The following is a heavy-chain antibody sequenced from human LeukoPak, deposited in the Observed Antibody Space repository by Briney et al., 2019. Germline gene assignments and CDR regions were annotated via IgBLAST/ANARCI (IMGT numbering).Heavy chain of an antibody. CDR1: GGSISSSSYY. CDR2: IYYSGST. V-gene: IGHV4-39*07. J-gene: IGHJ5*02. Sequence: SETLSLTCTVSGGSISSSSYYWGWIRQPPGKGLEWIGIIYYSGSTYYNPSLKSRVTISVDTSKNQFSLKLSSVTAADTAVYYCARALGAPGYCSSTSCFSYNWFDPWGQGTLVTVSS. CDR3: ARALGAPGYCSSTSCFSYNWFDP. D-gene: IGHD2-2*01.